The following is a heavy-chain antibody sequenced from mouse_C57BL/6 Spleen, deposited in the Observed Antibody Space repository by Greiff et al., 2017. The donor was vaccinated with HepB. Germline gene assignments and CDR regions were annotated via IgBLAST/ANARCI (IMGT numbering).Heavy chain of an antibody. CDR2: INPGSGGT. J-gene: IGHJ4*01. V-gene: IGHV1-54*01. CDR3: ARGGSPYYAMDY. Sequence: QVQLKQSGAELVRPGTSVKVSCKASGYAFTNYLIEWVKQRPGQGLEWIGVINPGSGGTNYNEKFKGKATLTADKSTSTAYMQLSSLTSEDSAVYFCARGGSPYYAMDYWGQGTSVTVSS. CDR1: GYAFTNYL.